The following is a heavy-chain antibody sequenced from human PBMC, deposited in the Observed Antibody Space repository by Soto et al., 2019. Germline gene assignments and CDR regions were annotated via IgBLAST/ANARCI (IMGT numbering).Heavy chain of an antibody. Sequence: LSLTCTVSGGSISSGGYYWSWIRQHPGKGLEWIGYIYYSGSTYYNPSLKSRVTISVDTSKNQFSLRLSSVTAADTAVYYCARDNWNHGYFDYWGQGTLVTVSS. CDR2: IYYSGST. J-gene: IGHJ4*02. D-gene: IGHD1-20*01. V-gene: IGHV4-31*03. CDR3: ARDNWNHGYFDY. CDR1: GGSISSGGYY.